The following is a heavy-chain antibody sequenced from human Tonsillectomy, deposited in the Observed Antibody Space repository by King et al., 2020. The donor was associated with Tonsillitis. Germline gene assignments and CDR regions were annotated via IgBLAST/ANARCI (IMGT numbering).Heavy chain of an antibody. CDR3: ARDRLTTGYFDS. J-gene: IGHJ4*02. V-gene: IGHV4-31*03. CDR2: VYYTGNS. CDR1: GGSINGGGYY. D-gene: IGHD4-17*01. Sequence: QLQESGPGLVRPSQTLSLTCTVAGGSINGGGYYWSWIRQHPGKGLEWIAYVYYTGNSYYNPSLKSRVSISVDTSKNQFSLKMTSVTAADTAVYYCARDRLTTGYFDSWGQGTLVTVSS.